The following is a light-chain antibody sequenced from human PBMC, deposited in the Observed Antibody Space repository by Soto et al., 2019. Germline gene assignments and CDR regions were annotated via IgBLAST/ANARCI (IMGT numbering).Light chain of an antibody. CDR2: SAS. CDR3: QKFNTAPLT. Sequence: DLQMTQSPSSLSASVGDRVTITCRASQDISVYLAWYQQKPGKVPKLLIYSASTLQSGVPSRFSGSGSGTAFTLTISSLQPEDVAPYYCQKFNTAPLTFGQGTRLEMK. J-gene: IGKJ5*01. V-gene: IGKV1-27*01. CDR1: QDISVY.